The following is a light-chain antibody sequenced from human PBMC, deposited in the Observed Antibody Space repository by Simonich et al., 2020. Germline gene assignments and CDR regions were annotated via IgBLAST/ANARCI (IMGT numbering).Light chain of an antibody. CDR1: SSNVGSYNL. CDR3: CSYAGSSTYVV. CDR2: EGR. V-gene: IGLV2-23*01. J-gene: IGLJ2*01. Sequence: QSALTQPASVSGSPGQSTTISCTGTSSNVGSYNLVAWYQQHPGKAPKLMIYEGRQRPSGVSKRFSGSKSGNTASLTISGLQAEDEADYYCCSYAGSSTYVVFGGGTKLTVL.